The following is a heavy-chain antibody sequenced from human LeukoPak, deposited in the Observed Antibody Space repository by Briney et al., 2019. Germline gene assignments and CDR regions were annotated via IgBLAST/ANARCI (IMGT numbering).Heavy chain of an antibody. V-gene: IGHV3-30*18. D-gene: IGHD1-14*01. CDR3: AKEPDGA. CDR1: GFTFSSYG. CDR2: ISYDGSNK. Sequence: GGSLRLSCAASGFTFSSYGMHWVRQAPGKGLEWVAVISYDGSNKYYADSVKGRFTISRDNSKNTLYLQMNSQRAEDTAVYFWAKEPDGAWGQGTLVTVSS. J-gene: IGHJ5*02.